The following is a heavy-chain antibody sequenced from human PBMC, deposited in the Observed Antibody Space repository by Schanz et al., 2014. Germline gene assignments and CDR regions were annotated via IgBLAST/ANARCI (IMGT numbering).Heavy chain of an antibody. J-gene: IGHJ3*02. Sequence: EVQLVESGGGLIQPGGSLRLSCAASGFTVSSNYMSWVRQAPGKGLEWVSVIYSGGSTYYADSVKGRFTISRDSSRNTLYLQMNSLRDEDTAMYYCAKRCSSTSCSHGAFDIWGQGTMVTVSS. D-gene: IGHD2-2*01. CDR1: GFTVSSNY. V-gene: IGHV3-53*01. CDR2: IYSGGST. CDR3: AKRCSSTSCSHGAFDI.